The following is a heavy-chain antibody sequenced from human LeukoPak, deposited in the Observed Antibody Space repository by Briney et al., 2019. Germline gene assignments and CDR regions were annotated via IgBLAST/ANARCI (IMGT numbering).Heavy chain of an antibody. D-gene: IGHD6-13*01. CDR3: ARGGTGITADLDY. J-gene: IGHJ4*02. CDR2: IYHTGST. CDR1: GVSVSSGSYY. Sequence: SETLSLTCTVSGVSVSSGSYYWSWLRQPPGKGLEWIGHIYHTGSTNYNPSLKSRVTISVDTSKNQFSLKLSSVTAADTGMYYCARGGTGITADLDYWGQGTLVTVSS. V-gene: IGHV4-61*01.